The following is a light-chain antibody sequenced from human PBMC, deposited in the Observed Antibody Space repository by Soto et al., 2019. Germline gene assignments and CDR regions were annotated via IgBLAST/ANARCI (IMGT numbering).Light chain of an antibody. CDR3: QQNNVYSWT. CDR2: DAS. Sequence: DIQMTQSPSTLSASVGDRVAITCRASQSISQWVAWYQQKPGRAPELLFYDASKLKSGVPSRFSGSGSGTEFSLTITRLQPDDSAMYYCQQNNVYSWTFGRGTKVEIK. V-gene: IGKV1-5*01. CDR1: QSISQW. J-gene: IGKJ1*01.